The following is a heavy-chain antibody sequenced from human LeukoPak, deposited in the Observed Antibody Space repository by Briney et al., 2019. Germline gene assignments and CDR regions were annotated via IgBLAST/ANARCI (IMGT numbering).Heavy chain of an antibody. D-gene: IGHD2-8*01. CDR2: INSDGINT. J-gene: IGHJ4*02. V-gene: IGHV3-74*01. CDR3: AKDGVPSRYFGRNYFDY. CDR1: GFTHSNYW. Sequence: GGPLRLSCAPSGFTHSNYWMHWLRQAPRKGLVWVSRINSDGINTSHADSVKGRFTISRDNAKNTLNLQMNSLRAEDTAVYYCAKDGVPSRYFGRNYFDYWGQGTLVTVSS.